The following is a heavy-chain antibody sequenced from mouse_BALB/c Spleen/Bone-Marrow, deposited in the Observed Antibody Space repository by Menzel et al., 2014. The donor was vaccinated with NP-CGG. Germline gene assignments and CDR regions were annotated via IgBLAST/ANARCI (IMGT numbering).Heavy chain of an antibody. V-gene: IGHV5-12-2*01. D-gene: IGHD4-1*01. J-gene: IGHJ3*01. CDR1: GFTFXGYT. CDR3: TTLTGTSY. CDR2: ITNGGGNT. Sequence: EVKLVESGGGLVQPGGSLKLSCAASGFTFXGYTMSWVRQTPEKRLEWVAFITNGGGNTYYPDTVKGRFTISRDNAKNTLYLQMSSLKSEDTAIYYCTTLTGTSYWGQGTLVTVSA.